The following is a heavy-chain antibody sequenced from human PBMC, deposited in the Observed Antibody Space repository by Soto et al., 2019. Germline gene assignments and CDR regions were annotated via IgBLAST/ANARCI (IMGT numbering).Heavy chain of an antibody. V-gene: IGHV1-2*02. CDR2: INPNSGDT. D-gene: IGHD1-26*01. CDR1: GYTFTGYY. CDR3: AKGGAIVAAGTRVYLYNAMDV. Sequence: ASVKVSCKASGYTFTGYYVHWVRQAPGQGLEWMGWINPNSGDTYLAQRFQGRVTMNRDTSIGTAYMELRGLTSDDTAEYYCAKGGAIVAAGTRVYLYNAMDVWGQGATVTVSS. J-gene: IGHJ6*02.